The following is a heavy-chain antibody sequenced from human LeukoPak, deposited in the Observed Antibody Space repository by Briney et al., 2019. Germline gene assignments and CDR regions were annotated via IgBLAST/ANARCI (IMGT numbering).Heavy chain of an antibody. CDR3: ARGVKVYYYSSGYGYYYYKDV. Sequence: SETLSLTCAVYGGSFSGYYWSWIRQPPGKGLEWIGEINHSGSTNYNPSLKSRVTISVDTSKNQFSLKLSSVTAADTAVYYCARGVKVYYYSSGYGYYYYKDVWGKGTTVTVSS. CDR1: GGSFSGYY. D-gene: IGHD3-22*01. V-gene: IGHV4-34*01. CDR2: INHSGST. J-gene: IGHJ6*03.